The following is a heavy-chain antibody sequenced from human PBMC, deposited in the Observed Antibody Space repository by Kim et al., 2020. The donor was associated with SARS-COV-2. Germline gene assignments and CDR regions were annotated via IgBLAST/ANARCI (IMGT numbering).Heavy chain of an antibody. CDR3: ARVYGDYGGGFDP. Sequence: YTPSLKSRVTRSVDTSTNQFSLKLSSVTAADTAVYYCARVYGDYGGGFDPWGQGTLVTVSS. J-gene: IGHJ5*02. V-gene: IGHV4-59*01. D-gene: IGHD4-17*01.